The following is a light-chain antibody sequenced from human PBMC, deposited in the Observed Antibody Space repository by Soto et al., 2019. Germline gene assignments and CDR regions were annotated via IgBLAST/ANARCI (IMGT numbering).Light chain of an antibody. CDR2: GAS. Sequence: IHLTQSPSSLSASVGDRVTITCRASQGISTYLAWYQREPGKAPKLLIYGASTLQSGGSSRFRGRGSGTDFTLTISSLQPEDFATYYCQRVNRYPSTFGQGTKLEIK. CDR3: QRVNRYPST. V-gene: IGKV1-9*01. J-gene: IGKJ2*01. CDR1: QGISTY.